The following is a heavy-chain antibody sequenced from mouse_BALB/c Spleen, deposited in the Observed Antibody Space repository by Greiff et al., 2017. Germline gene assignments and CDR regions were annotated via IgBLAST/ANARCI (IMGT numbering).Heavy chain of an antibody. D-gene: IGHD2-4*01. CDR1: GYAFSSYW. Sequence: VKLMESGAELVRPGSSVKISCKASGYAFSSYWMNWVKQRPGQGLEWIGQIYPGDGDTNYNGKFKGKATLTADKSSSTAYMQLSSLTSEDSAVYFCARSAYDYYFDYWGQGTTLTVSS. CDR3: ARSAYDYYFDY. V-gene: IGHV1-80*01. CDR2: IYPGDGDT. J-gene: IGHJ2*01.